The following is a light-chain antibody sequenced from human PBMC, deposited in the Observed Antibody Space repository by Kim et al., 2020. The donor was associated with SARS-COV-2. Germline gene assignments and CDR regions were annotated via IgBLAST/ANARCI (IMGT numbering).Light chain of an antibody. J-gene: IGLJ3*02. CDR1: NSDIDTKT. Sequence: QTVTIACSGSNSDIDTKTVNWYQQLPRTAPKLLIYYSNQRPSGVPDRFSGSKSGTSASLVISGLQSEDEADYYCAAFDVSLTGWVFGGGTQLTVL. CDR3: AAFDVSLTGWV. V-gene: IGLV1-44*01. CDR2: YSN.